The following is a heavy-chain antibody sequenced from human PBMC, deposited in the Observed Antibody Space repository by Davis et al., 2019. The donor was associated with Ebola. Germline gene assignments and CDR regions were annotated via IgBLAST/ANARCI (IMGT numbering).Heavy chain of an antibody. CDR1: GFSVSSNY. CDR2: IYGGGGT. J-gene: IGHJ5*02. D-gene: IGHD2-2*01. V-gene: IGHV3-53*01. CDR3: ARGWSSTRSSENWFDP. Sequence: GESLKISCAASGFSVSSNYMSWVRQAPGKGLEWVSVIYGGGGTYYADSVKGRFTISRDTSKNTLYLQMNSLRVDDTAFYYCARGWSSTRSSENWFDPWGQGTLVTVSS.